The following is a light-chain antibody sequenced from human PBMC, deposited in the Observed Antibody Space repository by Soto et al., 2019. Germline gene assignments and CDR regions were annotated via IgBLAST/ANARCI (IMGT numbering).Light chain of an antibody. J-gene: IGKJ2*01. CDR3: QQYYVTPYT. V-gene: IGKV4-1*01. Sequence: DIVMTQSPDSLAVSLGERATINCKSNQSVLYSSKNKNYLAWYQLKPGQPPKLLIYWASTRESGVPDRFSGSGSGTDFTLTISSLQAEDMAVYYCQQYYVTPYTFGQGTKLEIK. CDR2: WAS. CDR1: QSVLYSSKNKNY.